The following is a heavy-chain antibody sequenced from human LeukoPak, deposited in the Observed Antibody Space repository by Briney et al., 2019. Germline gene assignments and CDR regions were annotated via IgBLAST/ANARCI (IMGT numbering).Heavy chain of an antibody. CDR1: GGTFSSYA. CDR2: IIPIFGTA. CDR3: ARDSGRTAMVFGY. J-gene: IGHJ4*02. D-gene: IGHD5-18*01. V-gene: IGHV1-69*06. Sequence: GASVKVSCEASGGTFSSYAISWVRQAPGQGLEWMGGIIPIFGTANYAQKFQGRVTITADKSTSTAYMELSSLRSEDTAVYYCARDSGRTAMVFGYGGQGTLVTVSS.